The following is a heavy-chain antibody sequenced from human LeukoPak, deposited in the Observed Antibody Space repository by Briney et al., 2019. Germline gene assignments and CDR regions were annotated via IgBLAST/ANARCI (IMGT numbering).Heavy chain of an antibody. CDR3: ASRGAASVVAPDFDY. V-gene: IGHV1-2*02. CDR1: GYTFTGYY. J-gene: IGHJ4*02. Sequence: VASVKVSCKASGYTFTGYYMHWVRQAPGQGLEWMGWINPNSGGTNYAQKFQGRVTMTRDTSISTAYMELSRLRSDDTAVYYCASRGAASVVAPDFDYWGQGTLVTVSS. D-gene: IGHD2-2*01. CDR2: INPNSGGT.